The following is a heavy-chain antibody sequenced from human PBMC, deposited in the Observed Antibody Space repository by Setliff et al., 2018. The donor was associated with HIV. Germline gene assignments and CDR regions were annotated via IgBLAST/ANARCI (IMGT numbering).Heavy chain of an antibody. CDR2: IDWDDDK. J-gene: IGHJ4*02. V-gene: IGHV2-5*08. Sequence: SGPTLVNPTQTLTLTCTFSGFSLSTSAMRVSWTRQPPGKALEWLARIDWDDDKFYSTSLKSRLTITKETSKNQVVLTMTNMAPVDTATYYCAHSLYCSSSNCSGLLFDYWGQGTLVTVSS. D-gene: IGHD2-2*01. CDR3: AHSLYCSSSNCSGLLFDY. CDR1: GFSLSTSAMR.